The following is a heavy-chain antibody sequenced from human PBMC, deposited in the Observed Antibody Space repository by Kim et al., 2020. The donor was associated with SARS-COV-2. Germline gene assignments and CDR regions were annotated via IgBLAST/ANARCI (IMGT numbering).Heavy chain of an antibody. J-gene: IGHJ4*02. CDR3: ARDRYSGYDYEGFDY. D-gene: IGHD5-12*01. V-gene: IGHV3-21*01. Sequence: SGKGRFTISRNNAKNSLYLQMNRLRAEDAAVYYCARDRYSGYDYEGFDYWGQGTLVTVSS.